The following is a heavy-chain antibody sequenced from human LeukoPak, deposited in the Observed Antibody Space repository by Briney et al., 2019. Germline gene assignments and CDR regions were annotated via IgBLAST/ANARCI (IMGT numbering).Heavy chain of an antibody. CDR3: ASTRVRGFDS. CDR2: INHSGST. D-gene: IGHD3-16*01. CDR1: GGSFSGYY. J-gene: IGHJ3*02. V-gene: IGHV4-34*01. Sequence: SETLSLTCAVYGGSFSGYYWSWIRQPPGKGLEWIGEINHSGSTNYNPSLKSRVTISVDTSKNQFSLKLSSVTVADTAVYYCASTRVRGFDSWGQGTMVTASS.